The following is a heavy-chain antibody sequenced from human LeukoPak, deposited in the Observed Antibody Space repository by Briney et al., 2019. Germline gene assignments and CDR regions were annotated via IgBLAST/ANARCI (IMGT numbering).Heavy chain of an antibody. CDR2: TNYEGSDR. Sequence: GGSLRLSCAASGFTSRNYAMYWVRQAPGKGLERVAFTNYEGSDRCYAGYVKGRFTVSRDNPKIKLYLEMNSLRAEDTAVYYCAKDLPCRYFFEYWGQGTMVTVPS. CDR1: GFTSRNYA. V-gene: IGHV3-30*02. CDR3: AKDLPCRYFFEY. J-gene: IGHJ4*02.